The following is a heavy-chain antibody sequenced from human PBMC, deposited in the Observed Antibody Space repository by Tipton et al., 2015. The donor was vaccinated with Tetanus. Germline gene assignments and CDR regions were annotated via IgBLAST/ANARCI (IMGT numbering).Heavy chain of an antibody. Sequence: LRLSCTVSGGSISSYYWSWIRQPPGKGLEWIGYIYYSGSTNYNPSLKSRVTISVDTSKNQFSLKLSSVTAADTAVYYCASSRFYYYYGMDVWGQGTTVTVSS. CDR2: IYYSGST. CDR1: GGSISSYY. V-gene: IGHV4-59*01. J-gene: IGHJ6*02. CDR3: ASSRFYYYYGMDV.